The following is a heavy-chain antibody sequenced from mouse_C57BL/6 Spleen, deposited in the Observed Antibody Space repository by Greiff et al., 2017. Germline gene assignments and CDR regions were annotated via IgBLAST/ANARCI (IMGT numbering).Heavy chain of an antibody. Sequence: EVKLMESGAGLVKPGGSLKLSCAASGFTFSSYAMSWVRQTPEKRLEWVAYISSGGDYIYYADTVKGRFTISRDNARNTLYLQMSSLKSEDTAMYYCTRDYYGTYFDYWGQGTTLTVAS. CDR2: ISSGGDYI. J-gene: IGHJ2*01. V-gene: IGHV5-9-1*02. CDR3: TRDYYGTYFDY. D-gene: IGHD1-1*01. CDR1: GFTFSSYA.